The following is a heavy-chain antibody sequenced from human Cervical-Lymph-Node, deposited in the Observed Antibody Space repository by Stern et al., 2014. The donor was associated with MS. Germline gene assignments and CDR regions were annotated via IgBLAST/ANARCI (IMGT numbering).Heavy chain of an antibody. CDR1: GSAITTSNW. Sequence: QVQLQESGPGLVKPSGTLSLTCGVSGSAITTSNWWTWVRQPPGKGLEWIGEIYHSGNINFNPSLKSRITMSEDKTTNQISLKLTSVTAADTAVYYCARGEVTTWFDSWGPGTLVTVSS. D-gene: IGHD4-17*01. CDR3: ARGEVTTWFDS. J-gene: IGHJ5*01. V-gene: IGHV4-4*02. CDR2: IYHSGNI.